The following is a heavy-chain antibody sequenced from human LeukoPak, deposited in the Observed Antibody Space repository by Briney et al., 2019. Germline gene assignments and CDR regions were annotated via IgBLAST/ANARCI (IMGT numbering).Heavy chain of an antibody. CDR1: GFTFKSYE. CDR3: ARTLYDSSGGY. J-gene: IGHJ4*02. V-gene: IGHV3-48*03. CDR2: ISDTGSTT. D-gene: IGHD5/OR15-5a*01. Sequence: GGSLRLSCAASGFTFKSYEMNWVRQAPGEGLEWLSYISDTGSTTYYADSVKGRFTISRDNRKNSLYLQMNSLRAEDTAVYYCARTLYDSSGGYWGQGTLVTVSS.